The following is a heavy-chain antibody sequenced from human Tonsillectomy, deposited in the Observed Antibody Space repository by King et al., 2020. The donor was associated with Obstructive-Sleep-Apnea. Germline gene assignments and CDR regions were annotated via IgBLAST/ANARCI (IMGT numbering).Heavy chain of an antibody. V-gene: IGHV4-59*02. CDR1: GGSVSSYY. CDR3: ARSLAAAGYYFDY. D-gene: IGHD6-13*01. J-gene: IGHJ4*02. CDR2: IYYSGST. Sequence: VQLQESGPGLVKPSETLSLTCTVSGGSVSSYYWSWIRQPPGKGLEWIGYIYYSGSTNYNPSLKSRVTISVDTSKNQFPLKLNSVTAADTAVYYCARSLAAAGYYFDYWGQGTLVTVSS.